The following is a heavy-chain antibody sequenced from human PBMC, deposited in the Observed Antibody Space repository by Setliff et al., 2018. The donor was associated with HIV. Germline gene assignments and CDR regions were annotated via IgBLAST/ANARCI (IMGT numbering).Heavy chain of an antibody. CDR2: MNPNSGNT. V-gene: IGHV1-8*02. J-gene: IGHJ4*02. CDR1: GYTFTSYD. CDR3: ARAQSWSGGPYYFDN. Sequence: ASVKVSCKASGYTFTSYDINWVRQATGQGLEWMGWMNPNSGNTGYAQKFQGRVTMTRNTSISTAYMDLSSLRFEDTAVYYCARAQSWSGGPYYFDNWGQGTLVTVSS. D-gene: IGHD3-3*01.